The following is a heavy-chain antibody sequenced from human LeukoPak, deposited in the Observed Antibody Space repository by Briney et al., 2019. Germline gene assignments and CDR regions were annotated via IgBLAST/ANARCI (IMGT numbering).Heavy chain of an antibody. CDR2: IYSGGST. Sequence: GGSLGLSCAASGFTVSSNYMSWVRQAPGKGLEWVSVIYSGGSTYYADSVKGRFTISRDNSKDTLYLQMNGLRAEDTAVYYCARVGGGYDFGYWGQGTLVTVSS. J-gene: IGHJ4*02. D-gene: IGHD5-12*01. V-gene: IGHV3-53*01. CDR1: GFTVSSNY. CDR3: ARVGGGYDFGY.